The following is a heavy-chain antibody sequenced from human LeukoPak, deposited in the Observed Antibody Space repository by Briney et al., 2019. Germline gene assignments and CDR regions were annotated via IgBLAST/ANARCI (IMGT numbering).Heavy chain of an antibody. Sequence: SSKTLSLTCTVSGGSISSYYWSWIRQPPGKGLEWIGYIYYSGSTNYNPSLKSRVTISVDTSKNQFSLKLSSVTAADTAVYYCARLEYYFDYWGQGTLVTVSS. CDR2: IYYSGST. CDR1: GGSISSYY. V-gene: IGHV4-59*08. J-gene: IGHJ4*02. CDR3: ARLEYYFDY.